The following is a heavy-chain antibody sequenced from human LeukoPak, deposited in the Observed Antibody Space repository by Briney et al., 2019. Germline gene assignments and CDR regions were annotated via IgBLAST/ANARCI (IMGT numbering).Heavy chain of an antibody. J-gene: IGHJ4*02. CDR1: GGSISSYY. V-gene: IGHV4-59*01. D-gene: IGHD2-2*01. CDR3: ARGVPAAIDSYYFDY. CDR2: IYYSGST. Sequence: PSETLSLTCTVSGGSISSYYWSWIRQPPGKGLEWVGYIYYSGSTNYNPSLKSRVTISVDTSKNQFSLELSSVTAADTAVYCCARGVPAAIDSYYFDYWGQGTLVTVSS.